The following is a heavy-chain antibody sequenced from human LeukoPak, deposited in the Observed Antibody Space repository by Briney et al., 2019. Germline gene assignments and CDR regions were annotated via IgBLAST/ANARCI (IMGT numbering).Heavy chain of an antibody. V-gene: IGHV3-30*04. CDR2: ISYDGSNK. D-gene: IGHD1-26*01. CDR3: ARGGLSGSYYLKTGYYYYMDV. Sequence: PGRSLRLSCAASGFTFSSYAMHWVRQAPGKGLEWVAVISYDGSNKYYADSVKGRFTISRDNSKNTLYLQMNSLRAEDTAVYYCARGGLSGSYYLKTGYYYYMDVWGKGTTVTVSS. CDR1: GFTFSSYA. J-gene: IGHJ6*03.